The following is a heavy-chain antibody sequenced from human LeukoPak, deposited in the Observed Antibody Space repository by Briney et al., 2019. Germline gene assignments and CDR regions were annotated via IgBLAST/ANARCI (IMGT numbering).Heavy chain of an antibody. V-gene: IGHV3-73*01. CDR1: GFTFSGSA. J-gene: IGHJ4*02. Sequence: PGGSLRLSCAASGFTFSGSAMHWVRQASGKGLEWLGRIRSKANSYATAYAASVTGRFTISRDDSKNTAYLQMNSLKTEDTAVYYCIGYDTSVYFSYWGQGTLVTVSS. D-gene: IGHD3-22*01. CDR3: IGYDTSVYFSY. CDR2: IRSKANSYAT.